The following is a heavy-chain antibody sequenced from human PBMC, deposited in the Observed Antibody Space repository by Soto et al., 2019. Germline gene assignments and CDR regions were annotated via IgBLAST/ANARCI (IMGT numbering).Heavy chain of an antibody. J-gene: IGHJ6*02. Sequence: QVQLVESGGGVVQPERSLRLSCAASGFTFSSYAMHWVRQAPGKGLEWVAVISYDGSNKYYADSVKGRFTISRDNSKNTLYLQMNSLRAEDTAVHYCARDTLLYCSGGSCDGMDVWGQGTTVTVSS. CDR3: ARDTLLYCSGGSCDGMDV. CDR2: ISYDGSNK. D-gene: IGHD2-15*01. V-gene: IGHV3-30-3*01. CDR1: GFTFSSYA.